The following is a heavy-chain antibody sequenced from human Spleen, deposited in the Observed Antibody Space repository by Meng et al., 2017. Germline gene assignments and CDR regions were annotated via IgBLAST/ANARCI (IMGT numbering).Heavy chain of an antibody. CDR3: TKIGEQWPATDY. D-gene: IGHD6-19*01. J-gene: IGHJ4*02. Sequence: GESLKISCAASGFTFSDYSMNWVRQAPGKGLEWVSSIYSSSIYVYYADSVKGRFTISRDNAKSSLYLQMNSRGAEDTAVYYCTKIGEQWPATDYWGQGTLVTVSS. CDR1: GFTFSDYS. CDR2: IYSSSIYV. V-gene: IGHV3-21*04.